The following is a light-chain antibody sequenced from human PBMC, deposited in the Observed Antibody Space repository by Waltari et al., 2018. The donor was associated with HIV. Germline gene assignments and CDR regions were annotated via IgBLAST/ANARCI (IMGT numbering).Light chain of an antibody. CDR2: KAS. CDR3: QQYDSFPWT. CDR1: QSIRNW. Sequence: DVQMTQSPSTLSASIGDRVTITCRASQSIRNWLARYQQKPGKAPKLLIYKASSLQSGVPLRFSGTGSGTEFTLTISSLQPDDVATYHCQQYDSFPWTFGQGTKVEVK. J-gene: IGKJ1*01. V-gene: IGKV1-5*03.